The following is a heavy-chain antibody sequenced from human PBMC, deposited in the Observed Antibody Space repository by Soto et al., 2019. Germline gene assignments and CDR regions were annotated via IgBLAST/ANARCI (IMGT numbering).Heavy chain of an antibody. CDR1: VDSIRNYY. D-gene: IGHD5-18*01. Sequence: SETLSLTCTVSVDSIRNYYWSWIRQPPGKGLEYIGYIFYSGSTNYNPSLKSRVAISVDTSRNQFALKLRSVTAADTATYYCARLKRGYSYGSIIDFWGRGTLVTVSS. J-gene: IGHJ4*01. CDR3: ARLKRGYSYGSIIDF. CDR2: IFYSGST. V-gene: IGHV4-59*01.